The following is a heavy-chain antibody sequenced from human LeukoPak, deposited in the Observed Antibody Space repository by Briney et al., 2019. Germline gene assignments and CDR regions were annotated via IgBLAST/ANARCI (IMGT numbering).Heavy chain of an antibody. D-gene: IGHD2-2*01. CDR2: ISGSGGST. Sequence: GGSLRLSCAASGFTFSSYAMSWVRQAPGKGLEWVSAISGSGGSTYYADSVKGRFTISRDNSKNTLYLQMNSLRAEDTAVYYCAKVASIVVVPAANRCFDYWGQGTLVTVSS. CDR1: GFTFSSYA. J-gene: IGHJ4*02. CDR3: AKVASIVVVPAANRCFDY. V-gene: IGHV3-23*01.